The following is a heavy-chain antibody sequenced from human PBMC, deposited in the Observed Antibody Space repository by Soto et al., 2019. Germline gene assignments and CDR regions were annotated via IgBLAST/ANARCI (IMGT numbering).Heavy chain of an antibody. CDR1: GGSISSSNW. CDR3: ARVGSLGLYFDY. D-gene: IGHD1-26*01. Sequence: SETLSLTCAVSGGSISSSNWWSWVRQPPGKGLEWIGEIYHSGSTNYNPSLKSRVTISVDKSKNQFSLKLSSVTAADTAAYYCARVGSLGLYFDYWGQGTLVTVSS. CDR2: IYHSGST. V-gene: IGHV4-4*02. J-gene: IGHJ4*02.